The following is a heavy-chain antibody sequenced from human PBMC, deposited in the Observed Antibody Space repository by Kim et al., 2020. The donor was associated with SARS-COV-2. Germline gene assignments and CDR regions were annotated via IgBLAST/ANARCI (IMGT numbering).Heavy chain of an antibody. CDR3: AKKDRNYYGSGEGY. D-gene: IGHD3-10*01. CDR2: ISGSGGST. V-gene: IGHV3-23*01. CDR1: GFTFSSYA. J-gene: IGHJ4*02. Sequence: GGSLRLSCAASGFTFSSYAMSWVRQAPGKGLEWVSAISGSGGSTYYADSVKGRFTISRDNSKNTLYLQMNSLRAEDTAVYYCAKKDRNYYGSGEGYWGQGTLVTVSS.